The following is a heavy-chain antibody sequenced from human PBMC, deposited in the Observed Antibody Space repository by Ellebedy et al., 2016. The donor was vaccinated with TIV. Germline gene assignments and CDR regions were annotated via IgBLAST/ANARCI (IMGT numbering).Heavy chain of an antibody. CDR3: ARDGYSGYDYPKSVAFDI. D-gene: IGHD5-12*01. CDR1: GYTFTSYG. CDR2: ISAYNGNT. Sequence: ASVKVSCXASGYTFTSYGISWVRQAPGQGLEWMGWISAYNGNTNYAQKLQGRVTMTTDTSTSTAYMELRSLRSDDTAVYYCARDGYSGYDYPKSVAFDIWGQGTMVTVSS. J-gene: IGHJ3*02. V-gene: IGHV1-18*01.